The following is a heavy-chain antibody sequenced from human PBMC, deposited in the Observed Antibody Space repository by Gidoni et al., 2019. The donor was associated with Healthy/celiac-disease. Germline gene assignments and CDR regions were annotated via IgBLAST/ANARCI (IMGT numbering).Heavy chain of an antibody. CDR2: IRSSSSTI. J-gene: IGHJ6*02. V-gene: IGHV3-48*02. Sequence: EVQLVESGGGLVQPGGSLRLSCAASGFTFSSYSMNWVRQAPGKGLEWVSYIRSSSSTIYYADSVKGRFTISRDNAKNSLYLQMNSLRDEDTAVYYCARAYGDYPYYYYYYGMDVWGQGTTVTVSS. CDR3: ARAYGDYPYYYYYYGMDV. CDR1: GFTFSSYS. D-gene: IGHD4-17*01.